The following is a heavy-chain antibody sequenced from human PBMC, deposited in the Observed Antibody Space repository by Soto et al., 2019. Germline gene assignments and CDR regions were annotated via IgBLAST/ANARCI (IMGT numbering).Heavy chain of an antibody. CDR3: ATARYSSNYYIDN. J-gene: IGHJ4*02. CDR2: IYYSGNT. D-gene: IGHD6-19*01. Sequence: SETLSLTCSVSGGSITTGGYYWSWIRQHPGKGLEWIGYIYYSGNTYYNPSLKSRVTISLDTSKNQFSLKLSSVTAADTAVYYCATARYSSNYYIDNVDQETLHNVSS. V-gene: IGHV4-31*03. CDR1: GGSITTGGYY.